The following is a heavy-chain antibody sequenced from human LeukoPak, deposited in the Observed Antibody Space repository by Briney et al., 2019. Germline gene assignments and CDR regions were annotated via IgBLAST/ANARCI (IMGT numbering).Heavy chain of an antibody. J-gene: IGHJ4*02. Sequence: PSETLSLTCTASDGSISNYYWSGLRQPPGKGLEWIGYIYYNGITNSKPSLKSRVTISIDTSKNQVSLKLSSVTAADTAVYYCASLGGTYDYWGQGTLVTVSS. V-gene: IGHV4-59*08. CDR3: ASLGGTYDY. CDR2: IYYNGIT. CDR1: DGSISNYY. D-gene: IGHD1-26*01.